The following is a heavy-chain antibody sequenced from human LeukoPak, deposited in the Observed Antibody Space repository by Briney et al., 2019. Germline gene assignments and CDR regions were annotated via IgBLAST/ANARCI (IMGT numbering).Heavy chain of an antibody. V-gene: IGHV4-4*02. CDR2: VNLQGST. CDR1: GGSITNTNY. CDR3: AREGGPYRPLDY. J-gene: IGHJ4*02. Sequence: PSGTLSLTCGVSGGSITNTNYWTWVRQPPGKGLEWIGEVNLQGSTNYNPSLMGRVAVSVDKSENHISLQLTSVTAADTAVYYCAREGGPYRPLDYSGQGTLVTVSS.